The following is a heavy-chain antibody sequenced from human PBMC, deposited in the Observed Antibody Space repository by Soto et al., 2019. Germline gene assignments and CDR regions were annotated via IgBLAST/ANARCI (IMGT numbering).Heavy chain of an antibody. CDR2: IIPIFGTA. V-gene: IGHV1-69*01. J-gene: IGHJ3*02. CDR1: GGTFSSYA. Sequence: QVQLVQSGAEVKKPGSSVKVSCKASGGTFSSYAISWVRQAPGQGLEWMGGIIPIFGTANYAQKFQGRVTITADEATSTAYMELSSLRSEDTAVYYCARVRGYCSGGSCQPHACDIWGQGTKVTVSS. CDR3: ARVRGYCSGGSCQPHACDI. D-gene: IGHD2-15*01.